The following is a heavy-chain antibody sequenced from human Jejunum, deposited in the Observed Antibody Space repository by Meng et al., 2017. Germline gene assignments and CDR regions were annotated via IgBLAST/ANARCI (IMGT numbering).Heavy chain of an antibody. CDR1: GDSVSSNSAG. CDR2: TYYRSKWNI. V-gene: IGHV6-1*01. D-gene: IGHD1-26*01. J-gene: IGHJ4*02. CDR3: AGGGLVRSTRGYFDY. Sequence: QIQLQQSGPGLVKPSQTLSLTCAISGDSVSSNSAGWNWIRQSPSRGLEWLGRTYYRSKWNIDYAVSVKSRITINPDTSKNQFSPHLNSVTPEDTAVYYCAGGGLVRSTRGYFDYWGQGTLVTVSS.